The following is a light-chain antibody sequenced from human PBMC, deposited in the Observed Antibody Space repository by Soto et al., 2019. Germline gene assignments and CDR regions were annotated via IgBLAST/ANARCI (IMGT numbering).Light chain of an antibody. Sequence: DIQMTQSPSSLSASIGDRVTITCQASHDIRKYLNWYQQKPGKAPQLLIYSASNLESGGPSRFSGSGFWTDFIFNISSLQPEDLATYYYQQYDNLPRTFGPGTKLESK. V-gene: IGKV1-33*01. CDR3: QQYDNLPRT. CDR2: SAS. CDR1: HDIRKY. J-gene: IGKJ2*01.